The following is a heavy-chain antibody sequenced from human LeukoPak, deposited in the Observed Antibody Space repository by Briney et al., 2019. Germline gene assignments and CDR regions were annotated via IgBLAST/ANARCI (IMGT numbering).Heavy chain of an antibody. Sequence: PGGSLRLSCAASGFTFDDYGMSWVRQAPGKGLEWVSGINWNGGSTGYADSVKGRFTISRDNAKNSLYLQMNSLRAEDTALYYCARATRYSSGFYYYMDVWGKGTTVTVSS. CDR3: ARATRYSSGFYYYMDV. J-gene: IGHJ6*03. D-gene: IGHD6-19*01. CDR2: INWNGGST. CDR1: GFTFDDYG. V-gene: IGHV3-20*04.